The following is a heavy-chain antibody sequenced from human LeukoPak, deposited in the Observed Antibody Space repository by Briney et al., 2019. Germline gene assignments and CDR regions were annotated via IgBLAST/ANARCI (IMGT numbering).Heavy chain of an antibody. CDR3: AREAVLGGLDV. V-gene: IGHV1-46*01. D-gene: IGHD2-8*02. J-gene: IGHJ6*02. Sequence: ASVKVSCKASGYTFTNYQIHWVRQAPGQGLELMGIINPSGGSTSYAQKFQGRVTMTRDTSTSTVYMELSSLRSEDTAVYYCAREAVLGGLDVWGQGTTATGFS. CDR1: GYTFTNYQ. CDR2: INPSGGST.